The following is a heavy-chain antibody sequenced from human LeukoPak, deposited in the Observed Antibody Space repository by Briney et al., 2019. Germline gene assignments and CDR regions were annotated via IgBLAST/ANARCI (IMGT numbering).Heavy chain of an antibody. J-gene: IGHJ4*02. CDR1: GFTFSSYG. V-gene: IGHV3-33*01. CDR2: IWYDGSDK. D-gene: IGHD2-21*01. CDR3: ARENPTWVIGGFDY. Sequence: GGSLRLSCAASGFTFSSYGMHWVRQAPGKGLEWVAVIWYDGSDKYYADSVKGRFTISRDNSKNTPYLQMNSLRAEDTAVYYCARENPTWVIGGFDYWGQGTLVTVSS.